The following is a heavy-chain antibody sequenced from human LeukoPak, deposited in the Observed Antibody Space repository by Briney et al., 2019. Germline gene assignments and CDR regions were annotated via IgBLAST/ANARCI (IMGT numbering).Heavy chain of an antibody. D-gene: IGHD1-26*01. Sequence: SLRLSCVASGFTFENFAMHWVRQVPGKGLQWVSGLNWNSRNIGYADSVKGRFTISRDNTKNSLYLEMNSLRPEDMAFYFCAKGSSGTYSAAFDIWGQGTMVSVSS. V-gene: IGHV3-9*03. CDR1: GFTFENFA. CDR3: AKGSSGTYSAAFDI. J-gene: IGHJ3*02. CDR2: LNWNSRNI.